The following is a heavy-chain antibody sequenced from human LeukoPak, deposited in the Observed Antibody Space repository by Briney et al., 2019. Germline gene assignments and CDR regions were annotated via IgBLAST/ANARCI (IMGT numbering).Heavy chain of an antibody. V-gene: IGHV3-48*01. D-gene: IGHD1-26*01. CDR1: GFTSSSYS. Sequence: GGSLRLSCAASGFTSSSYSMNWVRQAPGKGLEWVSYISSSSSTIYYADSVKGRFTISRDNAKNSLYLQMNSLRAEDTAVYYCANSWDGSYYFDYWGQGTLDTVSS. CDR3: ANSWDGSYYFDY. CDR2: ISSSSSTI. J-gene: IGHJ4*02.